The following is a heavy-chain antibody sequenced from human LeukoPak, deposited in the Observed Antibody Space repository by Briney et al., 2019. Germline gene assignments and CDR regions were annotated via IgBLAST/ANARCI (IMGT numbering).Heavy chain of an antibody. D-gene: IGHD3-10*01. CDR1: GFTFSSYA. CDR3: ANLLSTNSGSGSPFEN. V-gene: IGHV3-23*01. CDR2: ISGRGVSS. Sequence: GGSLRLSCAASGFTFSSYAMTWVRQASGKGLEWVSAISGRGVSSYYADSVKGRFTISRDNSRNTLFLQMNSLRAEDTAVYYCANLLSTNSGSGSPFENWGQGTLVTVSS. J-gene: IGHJ4*02.